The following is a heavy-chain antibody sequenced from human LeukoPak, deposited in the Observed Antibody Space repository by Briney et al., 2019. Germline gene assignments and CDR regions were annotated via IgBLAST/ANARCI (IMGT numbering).Heavy chain of an antibody. V-gene: IGHV1-69*05. CDR1: GGTFSSYA. J-gene: IGHJ6*03. CDR3: ARSRMVETASYMDV. D-gene: IGHD5-18*01. CDR2: IIPIFGTA. Sequence: ASVKVSCKASGGTFSSYAISWVRQAPGQGLERMGRIIPIFGTANYAQKFQGRVTITTDESTSTAYMELSSLRSEDTAVYYCARSRMVETASYMDVWGKGTTVTVSS.